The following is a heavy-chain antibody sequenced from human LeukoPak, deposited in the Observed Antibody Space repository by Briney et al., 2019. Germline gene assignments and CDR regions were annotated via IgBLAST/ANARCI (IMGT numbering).Heavy chain of an antibody. Sequence: SETLSLTCAVYGGSFSGYYWSWIRQPPGKGLEWIGEINHSGSTNYNPSLKSRVTISVDTSKNQFSLKLSSVTAADTAVYYCARGPAMGNDYWGQGTLVTASS. CDR2: INHSGST. V-gene: IGHV4-34*01. CDR3: ARGPAMGNDY. J-gene: IGHJ4*02. D-gene: IGHD5-18*01. CDR1: GGSFSGYY.